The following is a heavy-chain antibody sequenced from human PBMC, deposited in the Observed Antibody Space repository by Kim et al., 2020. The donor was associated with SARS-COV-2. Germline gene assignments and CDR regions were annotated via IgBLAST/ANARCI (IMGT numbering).Heavy chain of an antibody. CDR3: ARLTGERDPDAFDI. Sequence: GGSLRLSCAASGFTFSSYSMNWVRQAPGKGLEWVSSTSSSSSYIYYADSVKGRFTISRDNAKNSLYLQMNSLRAEDTAVYYCARLTGERDPDAFDIWGQGTMVTVSS. CDR2: TSSSSSYI. V-gene: IGHV3-21*01. CDR1: GFTFSSYS. J-gene: IGHJ3*02. D-gene: IGHD7-27*01.